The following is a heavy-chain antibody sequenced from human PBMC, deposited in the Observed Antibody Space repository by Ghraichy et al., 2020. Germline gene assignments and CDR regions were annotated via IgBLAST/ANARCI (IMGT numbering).Heavy chain of an antibody. CDR3: ARGLWFGELRGSYYYYYGMDV. CDR1: GGSFSGYY. V-gene: IGHV4-34*01. J-gene: IGHJ6*02. D-gene: IGHD3-10*01. Sequence: SETLSLTCAVYGGSFSGYYWSWIRQPPGKGLEWIGEINHSGSTNYNPSLKSRVTISVDTSKNQFSLKLSSVTAADMAVYYCARGLWFGELRGSYYYYYGMDVWGQGTTVTVSS. CDR2: INHSGST.